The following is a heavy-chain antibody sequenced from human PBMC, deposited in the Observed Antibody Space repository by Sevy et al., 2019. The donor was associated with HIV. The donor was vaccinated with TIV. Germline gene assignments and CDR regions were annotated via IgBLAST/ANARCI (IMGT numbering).Heavy chain of an antibody. V-gene: IGHV4-59*01. Sequence: SETLSLTCTVSGGSISSYYWSWIRQPPGKGLEWIGYIYYSGSTNYIPSLKSRVTISVDTSKNQFSLKLSSVTAADTAEYYCARAGYYDSSDYSSGDYYYGMDVWGQGTTVTVSS. CDR3: ARAGYYDSSDYSSGDYYYGMDV. CDR2: IYYSGST. D-gene: IGHD3-22*01. CDR1: GGSISSYY. J-gene: IGHJ6*02.